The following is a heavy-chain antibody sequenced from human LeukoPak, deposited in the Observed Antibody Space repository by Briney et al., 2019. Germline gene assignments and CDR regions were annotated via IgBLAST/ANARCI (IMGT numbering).Heavy chain of an antibody. CDR1: GYTFTGYY. J-gene: IGHJ4*02. V-gene: IGHV1-2*02. CDR2: INPNSGGT. Sequence: ASVKVPCKASGYTFTGYYMHWVRQAPGQGLEWMGWINPNSGGTNYAQKFQGRVTMTRDTSISTAYMELSRLRSDDTAVYYCARESRDCSSTSCPIENWGQGTLVTVSS. D-gene: IGHD2-2*01. CDR3: ARESRDCSSTSCPIEN.